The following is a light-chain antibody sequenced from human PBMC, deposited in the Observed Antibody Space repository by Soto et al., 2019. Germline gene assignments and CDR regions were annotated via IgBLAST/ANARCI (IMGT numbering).Light chain of an antibody. CDR2: KDN. V-gene: IGLV3-25*02. Sequence: SYELTQPPSVSVSPGQTARVTCSGDALPKQYAYWYQQKPGRAPLLVIYKDNERPSGIPERISGSSSGASVTLTISGVQAEDEADYYCQSADISGTYIVFGGGTKLTVL. CDR3: QSADISGTYIV. J-gene: IGLJ2*01. CDR1: ALPKQY.